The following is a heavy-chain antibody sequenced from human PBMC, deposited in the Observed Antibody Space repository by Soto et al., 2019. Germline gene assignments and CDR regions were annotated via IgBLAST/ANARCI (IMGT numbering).Heavy chain of an antibody. V-gene: IGHV3-33*01. J-gene: IGHJ6*02. D-gene: IGHD3-10*01. CDR1: GFTFSNYG. Sequence: QVQLVESGGGVVQPGRSLTLSCAASGFTFSNYGMHWVRQAPGKGLEWVAVILSDGGTRYHAASVKDRFTISRDNSKNTLYLQMNSLRAEDTAVFYCARDDEYSGNGMDVWGQGTTVTVS. CDR2: ILSDGGTR. CDR3: ARDDEYSGNGMDV.